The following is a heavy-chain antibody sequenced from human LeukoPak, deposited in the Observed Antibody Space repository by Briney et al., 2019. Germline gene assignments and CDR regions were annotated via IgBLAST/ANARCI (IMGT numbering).Heavy chain of an antibody. J-gene: IGHJ6*03. CDR2: IYYSGST. CDR3: ANLGYCSSTSCYTRNMDV. D-gene: IGHD2-2*02. V-gene: IGHV4-30-4*01. Sequence: PSETLSLTCTVSGGSISSGDYYWSWIRQPPGKGPEWIGYIYYSGSTYYNPSLKSRVTISVDTSKNQFSLELSSVTAADTAVYYCANLGYCSSTSCYTRNMDVWGKGTTVTVSS. CDR1: GGSISSGDYY.